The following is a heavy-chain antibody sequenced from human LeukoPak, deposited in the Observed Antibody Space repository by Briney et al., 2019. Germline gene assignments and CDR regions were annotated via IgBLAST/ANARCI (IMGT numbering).Heavy chain of an antibody. CDR3: ARVGRGSWYYYNTGYFDY. V-gene: IGHV3-74*01. J-gene: IGHJ4*02. CDR2: INSDGSST. D-gene: IGHD6-13*01. CDR1: GFTFSSYW. Sequence: QSGGSLRLSCAASGFTFSSYWMHWVRQAPGKGLVWVSRINSDGSSTIYADSVKGRFTISRDHAKNTLYLQMHSLRAEDTAVYYCARVGRGSWYYYNTGYFDYWGQGTLVTVSS.